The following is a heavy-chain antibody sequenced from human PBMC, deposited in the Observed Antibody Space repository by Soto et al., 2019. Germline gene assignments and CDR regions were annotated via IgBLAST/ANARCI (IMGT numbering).Heavy chain of an antibody. CDR2: ISGSGAGT. J-gene: IGHJ4*02. CDR1: GFTFSSYA. CDR3: LAPLPD. D-gene: IGHD3-3*02. V-gene: IGHV3-23*01. Sequence: EVQLLESGGGLVQPGGSLRLSCAASGFTFSSYAMSWVRQAPGKGLEWVSGISGSGAGTYYEGSVKGRFTISRDNSKNTPWPQMNSLRAEATAVDYCLAPLPDWGQGALVTGSS.